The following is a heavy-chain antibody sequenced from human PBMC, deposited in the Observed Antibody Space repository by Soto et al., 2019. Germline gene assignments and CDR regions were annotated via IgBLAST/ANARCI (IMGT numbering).Heavy chain of an antibody. D-gene: IGHD3-10*01. J-gene: IGHJ4*02. V-gene: IGHV1-69*02. CDR3: ATSFGSGSRAFDY. Sequence: QVQLVQSGAEVKKPGSSVKVSCKASGDTFNFYTINWVRQAPGLGLEWMGRFNPILSFSNSALKFQGRVTLTADKSTSTAYMVLSSLRSEDTAISYCATSFGSGSRAFDYWGQGALVTVSS. CDR2: FNPILSFS. CDR1: GDTFNFYT.